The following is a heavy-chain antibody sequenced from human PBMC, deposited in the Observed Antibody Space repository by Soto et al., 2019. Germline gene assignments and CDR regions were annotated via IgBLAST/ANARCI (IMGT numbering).Heavy chain of an antibody. CDR3: ARDHIWAFDY. J-gene: IGHJ4*02. V-gene: IGHV3-48*02. CDR1: GFTFISYS. Sequence: PGGSLILSCAASGFTFISYSMNWVRQAPGKGLEWVSYISSSSSTIYYADSVQGRFTISRDNAKNSVFLQMNSLRDEDTAVYSCARDHIWAFDYWGQGALVSVSS. CDR2: ISSSSSTI. D-gene: IGHD2-21*01.